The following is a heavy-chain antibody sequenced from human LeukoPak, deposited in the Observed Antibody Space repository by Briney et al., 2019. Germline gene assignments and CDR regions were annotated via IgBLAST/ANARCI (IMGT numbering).Heavy chain of an antibody. CDR3: ARRVIVVVPAARPYNWFDP. D-gene: IGHD2-2*02. CDR2: INPNSGGT. CDR1: GYTFTGYY. V-gene: IGHV1-2*04. Sequence: ASVKVSCKASGYTFTGYYMHWVRQAPGQGLEWMGWINPNSGGTNYAQKFQGWVTMTRDTSISTAYMELSRLRSDDTAVYYCARRVIVVVPAARPYNWFDPWGQGTLVTVSS. J-gene: IGHJ5*02.